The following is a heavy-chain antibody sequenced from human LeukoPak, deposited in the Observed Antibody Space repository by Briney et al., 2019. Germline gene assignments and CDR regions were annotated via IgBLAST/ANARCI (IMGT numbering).Heavy chain of an antibody. Sequence: ASVKVSCKASGYTFTSYDINWVRQATGQGLEWMGWMNPNSGNTGYAQKFQGRVTMTRNTSISTAYMELSSLRSEDTAVYYCARVGGETGTDWFDPWGQGTLVTVSS. CDR1: GYTFTSYD. CDR3: ARVGGETGTDWFDP. D-gene: IGHD1-7*01. CDR2: MNPNSGNT. J-gene: IGHJ5*02. V-gene: IGHV1-8*01.